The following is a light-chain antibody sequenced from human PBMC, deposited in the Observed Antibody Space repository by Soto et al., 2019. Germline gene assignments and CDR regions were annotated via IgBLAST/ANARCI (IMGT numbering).Light chain of an antibody. CDR2: DAS. J-gene: IGKJ2*01. Sequence: EIVLTQSPATLSLSPGERATLSCRASQSVSSYLAWYQQKPGQPPRLLIYDASTRATGIPARFSGSGSGTDFTLTITSLEPEDFAVYYCQQRSNWHPRYTFGQGTKLEIK. CDR1: QSVSSY. CDR3: QQRSNWHPRYT. V-gene: IGKV3-11*01.